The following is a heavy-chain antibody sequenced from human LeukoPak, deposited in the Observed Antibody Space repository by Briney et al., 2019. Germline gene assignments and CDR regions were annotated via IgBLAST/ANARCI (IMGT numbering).Heavy chain of an antibody. Sequence: NPSETLSLTCAVYGGSFSGYYWSCIRQPPGNGLEWIGSIYYSGSTYYNPSLKSRVTISVDTSKNQFSLKLSSVTAADTAVYYCARDGIAVAGSPDHDYWGQGTLVTVSS. CDR1: GGSFSGYY. J-gene: IGHJ4*02. D-gene: IGHD6-19*01. CDR3: ARDGIAVAGSPDHDY. V-gene: IGHV4-34*01. CDR2: IYYSGST.